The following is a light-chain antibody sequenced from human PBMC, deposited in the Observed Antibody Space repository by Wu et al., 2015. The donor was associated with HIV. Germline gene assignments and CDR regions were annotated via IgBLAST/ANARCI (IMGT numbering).Light chain of an antibody. Sequence: DIQMTQSPSTLSASVGDRVTITCRASHNINYWLSWYQQKPGKAPKVLILKASTLESGVPSRFSGSGSETEFTLTITSLQPDDSATYYCQQSGYLPYTFGQRTKLEI. CDR3: QQSGYLPYT. V-gene: IGKV1-5*03. J-gene: IGKJ2*01. CDR2: KAS. CDR1: HNINYW.